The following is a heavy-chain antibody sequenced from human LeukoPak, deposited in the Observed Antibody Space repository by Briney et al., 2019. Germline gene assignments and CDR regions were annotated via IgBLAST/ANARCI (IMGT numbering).Heavy chain of an antibody. CDR2: INHSGST. J-gene: IGHJ4*02. Sequence: KPSETLSLTCAVYGGSFSGYYWSWVRQPPGKGLEWIGEINHSGSTNYNPSLKSRVTISVDTSKNQFSLKLSSVTAADTAVYYCARGGVVVVTAIGYWGQGTLVTVSS. V-gene: IGHV4-34*01. D-gene: IGHD2-21*02. CDR1: GGSFSGYY. CDR3: ARGGVVVVTAIGY.